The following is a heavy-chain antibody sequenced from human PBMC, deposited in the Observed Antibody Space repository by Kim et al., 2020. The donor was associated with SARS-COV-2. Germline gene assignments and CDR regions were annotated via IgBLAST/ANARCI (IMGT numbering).Heavy chain of an antibody. V-gene: IGHV4-4*08. J-gene: IGHJ6*03. CDR2: IFSSGVT. D-gene: IGHD3-3*01. CDR3: ARDPGEVTVSGVVRSYYN. Sequence: SETLSLTCTVSGGSMKNYYWNWVRRPLGKGLEWIGYIFSSGVTNFNPSFASRVTMSVDTSKNQFSLSLTSATAADTAEYYCARDPGEVTVSGVVRSYYN. CDR1: GGSMKNYY.